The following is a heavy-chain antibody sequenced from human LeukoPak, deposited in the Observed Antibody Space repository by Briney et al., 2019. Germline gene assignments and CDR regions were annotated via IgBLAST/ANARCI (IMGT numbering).Heavy chain of an antibody. Sequence: SETLSLSCTVSGGSISSGDYCWSWIRQPPGKGLEWIGYIYYSGSTYYTPSLKSRVTISVDTSKNQFSLKLSSVTAADTAVYYCASVAHAFDIWGQGTMVTVSS. J-gene: IGHJ3*02. CDR1: GGSISSGDYC. CDR3: ASVAHAFDI. V-gene: IGHV4-30-4*01. CDR2: IYYSGST.